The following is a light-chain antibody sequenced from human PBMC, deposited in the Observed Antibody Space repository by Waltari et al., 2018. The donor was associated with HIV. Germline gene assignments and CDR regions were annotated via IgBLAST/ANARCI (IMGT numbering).Light chain of an antibody. J-gene: IGLJ1*01. CDR2: EVT. V-gene: IGLV2-23*02. CDR3: AAGDDSMNGLV. CDR1: SSDIGISNV. Sequence: QSALTQPAPAPGSPGQSITLPCTGTSSDIGISNVVSWYQQHPNIAPKLLIYEVTKRPSGVSARSSASKAGNTASLTISGLQADDEADYYWAAGDDSMNGLVFGTGTKVTVL.